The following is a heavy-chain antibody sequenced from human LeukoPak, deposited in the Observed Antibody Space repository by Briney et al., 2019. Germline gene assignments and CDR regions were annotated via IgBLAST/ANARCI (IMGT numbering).Heavy chain of an antibody. V-gene: IGHV3-23*01. CDR3: VKYTYTRFFDY. J-gene: IGHJ4*02. Sequence: GGSLRLSCAASGFTFSNYAMSWVRQAPGKGLEWVSGISSNGGSTYYADSVKGRFTISRDNSKNTLYLQMNSLRAEDTAVYYCVKYTYTRFFDYWGQGTLVTVSS. CDR2: ISSNGGST. CDR1: GFTFSNYA. D-gene: IGHD2-2*02.